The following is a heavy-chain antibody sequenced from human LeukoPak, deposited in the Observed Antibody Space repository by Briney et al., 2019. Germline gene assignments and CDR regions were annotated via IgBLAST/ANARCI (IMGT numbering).Heavy chain of an antibody. CDR3: ATYGPGLQYTLAPFDY. CDR2: FDPEDGET. Sequence: ASVKVSCKVSGYTLTELSMHWVRQAPGKGLEWMGGFDPEDGETIYAQKFQGRVTMTEDTSTDTAYMELSSLRSEDTAVYYCATYGPGLQYTLAPFDYWGQGTLVTVSS. CDR1: GYTLTELS. D-gene: IGHD6-6*01. J-gene: IGHJ4*02. V-gene: IGHV1-24*01.